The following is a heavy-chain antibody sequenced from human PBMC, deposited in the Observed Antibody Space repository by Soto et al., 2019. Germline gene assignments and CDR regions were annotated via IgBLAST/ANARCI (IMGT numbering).Heavy chain of an antibody. D-gene: IGHD3-9*01. J-gene: IGHJ4*02. CDR3: AREVGLRYFDWSSNCFDD. CDR1: GYSISSGYY. V-gene: IGHV4-38-2*02. CDR2: IYHGGGT. Sequence: KSSETLSLTCAVSGYSISSGYYWGWIRQPPGKGLEWIGSIYHGGGTYYNPSLKSRVTISVDTSKNQFSLKLSSVTAADTAVYYCAREVGLRYFDWSSNCFDDWGQGTLVTVSS.